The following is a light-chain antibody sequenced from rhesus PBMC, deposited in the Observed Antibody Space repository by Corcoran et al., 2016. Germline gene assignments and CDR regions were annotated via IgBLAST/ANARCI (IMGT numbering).Light chain of an antibody. V-gene: IGKV1-22*01. J-gene: IGKJ2*01. Sequence: DIQMTQSPSSLSASVGDTVTITCRASQSISSWLDWYQQKPWKAPKLRIYKASSLQSGVPSRFSGSGSGTDFTLTISSLQPEDVATYYCLQYSSSPYSFGQGTKVEIK. CDR2: KAS. CDR3: LQYSSSPYS. CDR1: QSISSW.